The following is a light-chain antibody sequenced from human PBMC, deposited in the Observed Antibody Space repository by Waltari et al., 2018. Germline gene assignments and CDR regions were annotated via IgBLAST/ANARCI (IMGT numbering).Light chain of an antibody. CDR3: CTYRSPNTWL. CDR1: INDARVYND. CDR2: DVS. Sequence: QAALTQPPSVSKSLGQSVTISCTGAINDARVYNDVSWYRQYPGTAPRLLIYDVSGRPSGVSDRISGSKSGNTASLTISGLQAEDEADYYCCTYRSPNTWLFGGGTRLTVL. J-gene: IGLJ3*02. V-gene: IGLV2-11*01.